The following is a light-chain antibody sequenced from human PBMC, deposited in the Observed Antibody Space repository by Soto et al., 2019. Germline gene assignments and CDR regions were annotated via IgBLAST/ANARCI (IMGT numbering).Light chain of an antibody. CDR2: DTS. J-gene: IGKJ2*01. Sequence: EIVMTQSPATLSVSPGERVTLSCRASQSVSSSLAWYQQKPGQAPRLLIYDTSTRATTIPARFSGSGSGTEFTLTISGLQSEDSAVYCCQQYKNCPPYTFGQGTKFDIK. CDR1: QSVSSS. CDR3: QQYKNCPPYT. V-gene: IGKV3-15*01.